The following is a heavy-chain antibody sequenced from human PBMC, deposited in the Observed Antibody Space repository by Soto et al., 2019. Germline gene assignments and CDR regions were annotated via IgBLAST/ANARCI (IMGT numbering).Heavy chain of an antibody. J-gene: IGHJ6*03. Sequence: PGGSLRLSCAASGFTVSSNYMSWVRQAPGKGLEWVSVIYSGGSTYYADSVKGRFTISRHNSKNTLYLQMNSLRAEDTAVYYCARDLRVVVVAATSSYYYYYMDVWGKGTTVTVSS. CDR2: IYSGGST. V-gene: IGHV3-53*04. CDR1: GFTVSSNY. D-gene: IGHD2-15*01. CDR3: ARDLRVVVVAATSSYYYYYMDV.